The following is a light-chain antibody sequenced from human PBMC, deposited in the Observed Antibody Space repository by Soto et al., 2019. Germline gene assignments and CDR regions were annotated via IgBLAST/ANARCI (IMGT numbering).Light chain of an antibody. J-gene: IGKJ1*01. CDR3: QQSYGTWT. CDR2: AAS. Sequence: DIQMTQSPSSLPASVGDRVTITCRASQSMSNYVNGYQQKPGNAPNLMIYAASSLHSGVTSRFSGSGSGTDFTLTSSKLQPEDFATYYRQQSYGTWTFGQGTKVEIK. V-gene: IGKV1-39*01. CDR1: QSMSNY.